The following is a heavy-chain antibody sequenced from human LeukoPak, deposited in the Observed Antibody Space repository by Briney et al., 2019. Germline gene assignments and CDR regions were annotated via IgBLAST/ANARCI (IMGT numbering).Heavy chain of an antibody. CDR1: GLTFDAFG. J-gene: IGHJ4*02. V-gene: IGHV3-20*04. CDR3: ARVWAWGSGNYFDN. Sequence: GGSLRLSCAASGLTFDAFGRTWVRQAPGKGLEWVSAIREDAGSTGYADSVKGRFTISRDNAKNSLYLQMNSLRVEDTALYYCARVWAWGSGNYFDNWGQGTLVTVSS. CDR2: IREDAGST. D-gene: IGHD7-27*01.